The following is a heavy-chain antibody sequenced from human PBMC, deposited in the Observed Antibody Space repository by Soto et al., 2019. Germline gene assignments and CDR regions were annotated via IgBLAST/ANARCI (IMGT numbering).Heavy chain of an antibody. CDR2: INAGNGNT. V-gene: IGHV1-3*01. D-gene: IGHD2-2*02. CDR1: GYTFTSYA. CDR3: ARWGNQLLYAPDYYGMDV. Sequence: RASVKVSCKASGYTFTSYAMHWVRKAPGQRLEWMGWINAGNGNTKYSQKFQGRVTITRDTSASTAYMELSSLRSEDTAVYYCARWGNQLLYAPDYYGMDVWGQGTTVTVSS. J-gene: IGHJ6*02.